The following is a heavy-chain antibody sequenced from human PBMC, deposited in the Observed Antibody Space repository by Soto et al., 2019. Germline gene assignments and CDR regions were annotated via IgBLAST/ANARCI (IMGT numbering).Heavy chain of an antibody. CDR2: IYYSGST. V-gene: IGHV4-59*01. CDR3: ARDRGDYGGEFDY. D-gene: IGHD4-17*01. CDR1: GGSISSYY. J-gene: IGHJ4*02. Sequence: SETLSLTCTVSGGSISSYYWSWIRQPPGKGLEWIGYIYYSGSTNYNPSLKSRVTISVDTSKNQFSLKLSSVTAADTAVYYCARDRGDYGGEFDYWGQGTLVTVSS.